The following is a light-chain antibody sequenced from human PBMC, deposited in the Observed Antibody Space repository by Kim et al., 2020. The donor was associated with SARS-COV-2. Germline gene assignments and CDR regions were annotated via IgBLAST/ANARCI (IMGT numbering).Light chain of an antibody. V-gene: IGLV2-14*03. CDR2: DVS. CDR3: SSFTSRSTWV. CDR1: SSDIGSQTY. J-gene: IGLJ3*02. Sequence: QSALTQPASISASPGQSITVSCTGTSSDIGSQTYVSWYQQHPGKAPKLVIHDVSKRPSGVSVRFSGSKSGNTASLTISGLQAEDEADYYCSSFTSRSTWVFGGGTQLTVL.